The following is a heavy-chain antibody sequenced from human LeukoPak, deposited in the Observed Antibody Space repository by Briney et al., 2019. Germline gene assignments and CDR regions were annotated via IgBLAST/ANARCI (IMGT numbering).Heavy chain of an antibody. Sequence: PSETLSLTCTVSGGSISNYYWSWIRQPPGKGLEWIGYIYYSGSTNYNPSLRSRVTISVDTSQNEFSLNLISVTAADTGMYYCARSHPSGSYYNLNDFWGQGTLVTVSS. V-gene: IGHV4-59*01. CDR3: ARSHPSGSYYNLNDF. CDR2: IYYSGST. D-gene: IGHD3-10*01. J-gene: IGHJ4*02. CDR1: GGSISNYY.